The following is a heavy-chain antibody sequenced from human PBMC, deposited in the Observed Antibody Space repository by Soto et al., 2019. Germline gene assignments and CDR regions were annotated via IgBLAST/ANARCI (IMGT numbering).Heavy chain of an antibody. Sequence: HPGGSLRLSCAAFGFTFSSYAMSWVGQAPGKGLEWVSAISGSGGSTYYADSVKGRFTISRDNSKNTLYLQMNSLRAEDTAVYYCAKDRGSIAALNWFDPWGQGTLVTVSS. CDR3: AKDRGSIAALNWFDP. CDR2: ISGSGGST. V-gene: IGHV3-23*01. CDR1: GFTFSSYA. J-gene: IGHJ5*02. D-gene: IGHD6-6*01.